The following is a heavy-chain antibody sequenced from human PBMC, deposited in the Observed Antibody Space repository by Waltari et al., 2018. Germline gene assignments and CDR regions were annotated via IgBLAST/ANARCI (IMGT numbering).Heavy chain of an antibody. J-gene: IGHJ4*02. CDR3: TTLARGESGDY. D-gene: IGHD3-10*01. CDR2: INPAGSQK. V-gene: IGHV3-7*01. Sequence: EVQLVESGGGLVQPGGSLRLSCAASGFTFNTYWMKWIRQAPGKGLEWVANINPAGSQKFYVDAVKGRFTVSRDNAQNSLYLQMNNLRAEDTAVYYCTTLARGESGDYWGQGTLVTVSS. CDR1: GFTFNTYW.